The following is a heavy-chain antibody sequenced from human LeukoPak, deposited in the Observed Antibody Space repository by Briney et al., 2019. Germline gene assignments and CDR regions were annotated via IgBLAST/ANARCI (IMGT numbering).Heavy chain of an antibody. D-gene: IGHD4-23*01. V-gene: IGHV1-2*02. CDR1: GYTFTVYF. Sequence: ASVKVSFKASGYTFTVYFIHWVRQAPGQGLEWMGWINPNSYGTNYAQKFQGRVTMTRDTYISTAYMELSRLRADDTAVYYCSISDYGGKSQPLDYWGQGTLVTVSS. CDR2: INPNSYGT. CDR3: SISDYGGKSQPLDY. J-gene: IGHJ4*02.